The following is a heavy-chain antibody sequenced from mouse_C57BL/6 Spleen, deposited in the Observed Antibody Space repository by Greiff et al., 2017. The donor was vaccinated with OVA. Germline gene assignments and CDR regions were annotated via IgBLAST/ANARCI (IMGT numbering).Heavy chain of an antibody. Sequence: QVQLQQPGTELVKPGASVKLSCKASGYTFTSYWMHWVKQRPGQGLEWIGNINPSNGGTNYNEKFKSKATLTVDKSSSTAYMQLSSLTSEDSSVYYCARDDYAAYYFDYWGQGTTLTVSS. CDR1: GYTFTSYW. J-gene: IGHJ2*01. D-gene: IGHD2-4*01. V-gene: IGHV1-53*01. CDR2: INPSNGGT. CDR3: ARDDYAAYYFDY.